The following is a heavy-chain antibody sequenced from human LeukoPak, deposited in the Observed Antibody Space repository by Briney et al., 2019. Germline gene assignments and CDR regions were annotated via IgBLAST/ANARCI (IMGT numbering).Heavy chain of an antibody. CDR3: ARIAAAGTEWFDP. CDR2: IYYSRST. CDR1: GGSISSYY. D-gene: IGHD6-13*01. Sequence: SETLSLTCTVSGGSISSYYWSWIRQPPGKGLEWIGYIYYSRSTNYNPSLKSRVTISVDTSKNQFSLKLSSVTAADTAVYYCARIAAAGTEWFDPWGQGTLVTVSS. V-gene: IGHV4-59*01. J-gene: IGHJ5*02.